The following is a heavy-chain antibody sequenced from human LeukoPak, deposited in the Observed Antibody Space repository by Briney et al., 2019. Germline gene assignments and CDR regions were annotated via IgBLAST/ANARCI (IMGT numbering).Heavy chain of an antibody. Sequence: GASVKVSCKASGYTFSSYDINWVRQATGQGLEWMGWMNPNSGNRGYAQKFQGRVTITRNTSISTAYMELNSLRAEDTAVYYCARSSGWYHRGPDYYYYYMDVWGKGTTVTVS. V-gene: IGHV1-8*03. D-gene: IGHD6-19*01. CDR3: ARSSGWYHRGPDYYYYYMDV. CDR1: GYTFSSYD. CDR2: MNPNSGNR. J-gene: IGHJ6*03.